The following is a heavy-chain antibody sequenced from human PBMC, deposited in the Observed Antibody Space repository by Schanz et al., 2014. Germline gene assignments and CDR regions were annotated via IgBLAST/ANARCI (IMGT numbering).Heavy chain of an antibody. Sequence: QVQLVDSGGGVVQPGRSLRLSCAASGFTFSIYAMHWVRQAPGKGLEWVAVISYDGRSKDYADSVKGRFTISRDNSKNTVFLQMNSLRGEDTAVYYCASADYTNYFDYWGQGTLVTVSP. CDR3: ASADYTNYFDY. V-gene: IGHV3-30*04. J-gene: IGHJ4*02. D-gene: IGHD4-4*01. CDR1: GFTFSIYA. CDR2: ISYDGRSK.